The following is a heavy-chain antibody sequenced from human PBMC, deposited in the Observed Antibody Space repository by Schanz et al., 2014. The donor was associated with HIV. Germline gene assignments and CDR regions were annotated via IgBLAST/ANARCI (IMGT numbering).Heavy chain of an antibody. Sequence: QVQLVQSGAEVKKPGSSVKVSCKASGGTFRSNAITWVRQAPGQGLEWMGGIVPMLGKTRYAQKFQGRVTITADESMSTAYMELSSLRSEDTAVYYCSRAFYSDSGSFYSVDPWGQGTLVTVSS. V-gene: IGHV1-69*01. CDR1: GGTFRSNA. J-gene: IGHJ5*02. CDR2: IVPMLGKT. D-gene: IGHD3-10*01. CDR3: SRAFYSDSGSFYSVDP.